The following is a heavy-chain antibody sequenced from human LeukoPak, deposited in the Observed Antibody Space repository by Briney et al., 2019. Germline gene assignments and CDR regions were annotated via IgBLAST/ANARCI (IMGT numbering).Heavy chain of an antibody. D-gene: IGHD5-12*01. V-gene: IGHV1-18*01. CDR2: ISAFNGST. J-gene: IGHJ4*02. CDR1: GYMFNIYG. CDR3: ARSPPSTGYDRFDT. Sequence: ASVKVSCKASGYMFNIYGISWVRQAPGQGLEWMGWISAFNGSTNYARNFQDRVTMTTDTSTSTAYMELTSLSSDDTAVYYCARSPPSTGYDRFDTWGQGTLVTVSS.